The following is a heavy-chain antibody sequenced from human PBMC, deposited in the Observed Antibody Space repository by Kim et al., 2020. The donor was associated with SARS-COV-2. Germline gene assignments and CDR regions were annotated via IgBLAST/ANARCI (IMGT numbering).Heavy chain of an antibody. CDR3: ARVTIAAVGSPPTLLYFMDV. Sequence: GGSLRLSCTASGFTFNPHNFNWVRQAPGKGLEWVAYISSSSTSIYYADSLRGRFTISRDNAKSSLYLQMNSLRDEDTAVYYCARVTIAAVGSPPTLLYFMDVWGKGTTVTVSS. J-gene: IGHJ6*03. CDR1: GFTFNPHN. V-gene: IGHV3-48*02. D-gene: IGHD6-13*01. CDR2: ISSSSTSI.